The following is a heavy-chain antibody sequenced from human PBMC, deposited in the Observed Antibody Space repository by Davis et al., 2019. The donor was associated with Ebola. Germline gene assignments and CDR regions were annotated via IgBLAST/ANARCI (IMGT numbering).Heavy chain of an antibody. J-gene: IGHJ6*02. CDR1: GGSISSSSYY. Sequence: SETLSLTCTVSGGSISSSSYYWGWIRQPPGKGLEWIGYIYYSGSTNYNPSLKSRVTISVDTSKNQFSLKLSSVTAADTAVYYCARVRGSSTSWTYYYYGMDVWGQGTTVTVSS. D-gene: IGHD2-2*01. CDR2: IYYSGST. CDR3: ARVRGSSTSWTYYYYGMDV. V-gene: IGHV4-61*05.